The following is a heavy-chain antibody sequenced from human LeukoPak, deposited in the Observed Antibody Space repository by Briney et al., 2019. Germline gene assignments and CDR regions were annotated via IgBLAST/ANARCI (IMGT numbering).Heavy chain of an antibody. CDR3: AKDTPRGYSYGYFDY. J-gene: IGHJ4*02. CDR1: GFTFSSYA. D-gene: IGHD5-18*01. CDR2: ISGSGANT. Sequence: GGSLRLSCAASGFTFSSYAMNWVRQAPGKGLEWVSTISGSGANTYNADSVKGRFTISRDNSKNTLYLQMNSLKAEDTAVYYCAKDTPRGYSYGYFDYWGQGTLVTVSS. V-gene: IGHV3-23*01.